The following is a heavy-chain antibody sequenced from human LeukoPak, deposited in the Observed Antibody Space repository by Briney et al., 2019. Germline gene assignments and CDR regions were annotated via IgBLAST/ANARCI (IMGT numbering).Heavy chain of an antibody. J-gene: IGHJ4*02. CDR2: VPYDGTSP. Sequence: GGSLRLSCAVSGFTFNSHHIHWVRQAPNKGLDWVAVVPYDGTSPSHAASVNGRFTISRDNSKDTVFLQMNSLRVDDTAIYYCARQSLGASGLDHWGQGVLVTVSS. CDR3: ARQSLGASGLDH. CDR1: GFTFNSHH. D-gene: IGHD1-26*01. V-gene: IGHV3-30*03.